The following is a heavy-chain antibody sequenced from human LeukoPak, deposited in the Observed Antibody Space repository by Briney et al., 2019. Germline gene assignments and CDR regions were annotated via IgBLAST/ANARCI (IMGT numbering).Heavy chain of an antibody. D-gene: IGHD2-2*01. CDR2: IYTSGST. V-gene: IGHV4-4*07. CDR1: GGSISSYY. Sequence: PSETLSLTCTVSGGSISSYYWSWIRQPAGKGLEWIGRIYTSGSTNYNPSLKSRVTMSVDTSKNQFSLKLSSVTAADTGVYYCARDPYCSSTSCYLWFDPWGQGTLVTVSS. J-gene: IGHJ5*02. CDR3: ARDPYCSSTSCYLWFDP.